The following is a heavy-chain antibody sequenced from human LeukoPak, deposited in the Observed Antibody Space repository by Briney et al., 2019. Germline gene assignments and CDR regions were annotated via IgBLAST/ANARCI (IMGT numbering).Heavy chain of an antibody. CDR3: AKDIASSGYLYYFDY. J-gene: IGHJ4*02. Sequence: GRSLRLSCAASGFTFDDYAMHWVRQAPGKGLEWVSGISWNSGSIGYADSVKGRFTISRDNAKNSLYLQMNSLRAEDTALYYCAKDIASSGYLYYFDYWGQGTLVTVSS. V-gene: IGHV3-9*01. D-gene: IGHD3-22*01. CDR2: ISWNSGSI. CDR1: GFTFDDYA.